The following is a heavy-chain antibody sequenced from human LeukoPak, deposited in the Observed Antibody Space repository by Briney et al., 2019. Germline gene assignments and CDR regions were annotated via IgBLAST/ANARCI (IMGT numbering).Heavy chain of an antibody. Sequence: PPETLSLTCTLSGVPPYSDYWSWSRHTARKGRGWVWRVYLGVSATYTPSLSSRVTMSVDTSKQQFALKLSAVTAADTAVYYCARLRFYDSAGYSPGHCMDVRGKGTTVTVSS. CDR3: ARLRFYDSAGYSPGHCMDV. CDR2: VYLGVSA. J-gene: IGHJ6*03. V-gene: IGHV4-4*07. CDR1: GVPPYSDY. D-gene: IGHD3-22*01.